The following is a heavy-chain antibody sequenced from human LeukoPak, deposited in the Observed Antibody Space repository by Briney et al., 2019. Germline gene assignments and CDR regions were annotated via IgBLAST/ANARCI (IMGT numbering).Heavy chain of an antibody. Sequence: ASVKVSCKASGYTFTSYGISWVRQAPGQGLEWMGWISAYNGNTNYAQKLQGRVTMTTDTSTSTAYMELRSLRSDDTAVYYCARDPSHYCSSTSCYGYYYYMDVWGKGTTVTVSS. CDR2: ISAYNGNT. J-gene: IGHJ6*03. CDR3: ARDPSHYCSSTSCYGYYYYMDV. D-gene: IGHD2-2*01. V-gene: IGHV1-18*01. CDR1: GYTFTSYG.